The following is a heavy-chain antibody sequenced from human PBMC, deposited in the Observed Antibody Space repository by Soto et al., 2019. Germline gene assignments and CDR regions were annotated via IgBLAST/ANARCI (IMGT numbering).Heavy chain of an antibody. V-gene: IGHV1-69*08. CDR3: ARDVVVVVAATRDYYYYGMDV. Sequence: QVQLVQSGAEVKKPGSSVKVSCKASGGTFSSYTISWVRQAPGQGLEWMGRIIPILGIANYAQKFQGRVTITADKSTSTAYVELSSLRSEDTAVYYCARDVVVVVAATRDYYYYGMDVWGQGTTVTVSS. D-gene: IGHD2-15*01. CDR1: GGTFSSYT. J-gene: IGHJ6*02. CDR2: IIPILGIA.